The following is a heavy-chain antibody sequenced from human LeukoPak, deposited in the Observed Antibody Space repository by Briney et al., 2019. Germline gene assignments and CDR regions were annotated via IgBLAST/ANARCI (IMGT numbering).Heavy chain of an antibody. V-gene: IGHV3-48*01. CDR1: GFTFSSYS. D-gene: IGHD4-17*01. CDR2: ISSSSSTI. J-gene: IGHJ4*02. Sequence: GGSLRLSCAASGFTFSSYSMNWVRQAPGKGLEWVSYISSSSSTIYYADSVKGRFTISRDNAKNSLYLQMNSLRAEDTAVYYCARDLGTTVTTYLDYWGQGTLDTVSS. CDR3: ARDLGTTVTTYLDY.